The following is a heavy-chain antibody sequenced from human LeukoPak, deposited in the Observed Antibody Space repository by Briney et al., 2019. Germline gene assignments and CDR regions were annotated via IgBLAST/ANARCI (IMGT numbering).Heavy chain of an antibody. CDR3: ARGGQGLLWFGELPWFDP. J-gene: IGHJ5*02. CDR2: INPSGGST. CDR1: GYTFTSYY. Sequence: ASVKVSCKASGYTFTSYYMHWVRQAPGQGLEWMGIINPSGGSTSYAQKFQGRVTMTRDTSTSTVYMELSSLRSEDTAVYYCARGGQGLLWFGELPWFDPWGQGTLVTVSS. V-gene: IGHV1-46*01. D-gene: IGHD3-10*01.